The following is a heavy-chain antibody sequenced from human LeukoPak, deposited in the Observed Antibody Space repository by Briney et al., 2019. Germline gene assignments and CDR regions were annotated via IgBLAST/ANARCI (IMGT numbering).Heavy chain of an antibody. CDR3: ARVPGVYYDRLTGYGSGWFDP. V-gene: IGHV4-39*07. Sequence: PSETLSLTCTVSGGSISSSSYYWGWVRQPPGKGLEWIGTVYHSGSTYYNPSLRSRVTISVETSKNQFSLKVRSMTAADTAVYYCARVPGVYYDRLTGYGSGWFDPWGQGTLVTVFS. D-gene: IGHD3-9*01. J-gene: IGHJ5*02. CDR2: VYHSGST. CDR1: GGSISSSSYY.